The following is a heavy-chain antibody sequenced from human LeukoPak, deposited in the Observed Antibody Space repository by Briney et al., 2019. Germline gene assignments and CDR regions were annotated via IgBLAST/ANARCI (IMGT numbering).Heavy chain of an antibody. CDR3: ARVPNWRYYLDY. CDR2: INPSAGST. J-gene: IGHJ4*02. D-gene: IGHD2-8*01. Sequence: ASVKVSCKASGYTLSSYDMHWVRQAPGHGVEWMAIINPSAGSTDYARKFQGRVTVTRDTSTSTVYMELSSLTSEDTAVYYCARVPNWRYYLDYWGQGTLVTVSS. V-gene: IGHV1-46*01. CDR1: GYTLSSYD.